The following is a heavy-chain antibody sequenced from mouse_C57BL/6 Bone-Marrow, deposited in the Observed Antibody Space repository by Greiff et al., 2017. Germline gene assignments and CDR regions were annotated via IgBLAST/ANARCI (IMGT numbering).Heavy chain of an antibody. Sequence: VQLQQSGTVLARPGASVKMSCKTSGYTFTSYWMHWVKQRPGQGLEWIGAIYPGNSDTSYNQKFKGKAKLTAVTSASTAYMELSSLTNEDSAVYYCTGAVYGNYGGSYYFDYWGQGTTLTVSS. CDR1: GYTFTSYW. CDR2: IYPGNSDT. V-gene: IGHV1-5*01. J-gene: IGHJ2*01. CDR3: TGAVYGNYGGSYYFDY. D-gene: IGHD2-1*01.